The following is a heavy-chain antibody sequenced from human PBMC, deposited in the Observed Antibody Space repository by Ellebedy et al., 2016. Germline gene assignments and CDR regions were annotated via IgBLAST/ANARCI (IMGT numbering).Heavy chain of an antibody. V-gene: IGHV1-3*01. D-gene: IGHD3-22*01. CDR3: ARDSVVVIT. CDR2: INAANGNT. Sequence: ASVKVSCKASGYTFTSYAMHWXRQPPGQRLEWMGWINAANGNTKYSQKFQGRVTITRDTSASTAYMELSSLRSEDTAVYYCARDSVVVITWGQGTLVTVSS. CDR1: GYTFTSYA. J-gene: IGHJ4*02.